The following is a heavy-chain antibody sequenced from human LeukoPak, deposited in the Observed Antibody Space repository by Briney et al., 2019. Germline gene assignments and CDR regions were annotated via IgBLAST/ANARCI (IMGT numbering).Heavy chain of an antibody. Sequence: PSETLSLTCTVSGGSIRSSSHYWGWIRQPPGEGLEWIGIIYHSGTTYYNASLKSRVTISVDTSKNQFSLKLSSVTAADTAVYYCARGGVGFDPWGQGTLVTVSS. CDR3: ARGGVGFDP. J-gene: IGHJ5*02. V-gene: IGHV4-39*07. CDR2: IYHSGTT. CDR1: GGSIRSSSHY.